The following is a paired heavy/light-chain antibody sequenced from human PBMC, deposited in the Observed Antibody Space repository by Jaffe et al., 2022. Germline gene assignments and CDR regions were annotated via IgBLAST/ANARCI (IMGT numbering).Light chain of an antibody. J-gene: IGLJ3*02. CDR3: GTWDSSLSAGGWV. CDR2: DNN. CDR1: SSNIGNNY. V-gene: IGLV1-51*01. Sequence: QSVLTQPPSVSAAPGQKVTISCSGSSSNIGNNYVSWYQQLPGTAPKLLIYDNNKRPSGIPDRFSGSKSGTSATLGITGLQTGDEADYYCGTWDSSLSAGGWVFGGGTKLTVL.
Heavy chain of an antibody. CDR3: AKAPPNFPRYKIANHPYYFDY. J-gene: IGHJ4*02. V-gene: IGHV3-23*01. Sequence: EVQLLESGGGLVQPGGSLRLSCAASGFTFSSYAMSWVRQAPGKGLEWVSAISGSGGSTYYADSVKGRFTISRDNSKNTLYLQMNSLRAEDTAVYYCAKAPPNFPRYKIANHPYYFDYWGQGTLVTVSS. CDR2: ISGSGGST. D-gene: IGHD5-18*01. CDR1: GFTFSSYA.